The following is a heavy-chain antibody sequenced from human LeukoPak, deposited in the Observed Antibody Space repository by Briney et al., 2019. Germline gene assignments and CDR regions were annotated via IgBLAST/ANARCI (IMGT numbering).Heavy chain of an antibody. V-gene: IGHV3-33*06. D-gene: IGHD4-17*01. J-gene: IGHJ4*02. CDR1: GFTFSSYG. Sequence: GGSLRLSCAASGFTFSSYGMHWVRQAPGKGLEWVAVIWYDGSNKYYADSVKGRFTISRDNSKNTLYLRMNSLRAEDTAVYYCAKDYGEGYFDYWGQGTLVTVSS. CDR3: AKDYGEGYFDY. CDR2: IWYDGSNK.